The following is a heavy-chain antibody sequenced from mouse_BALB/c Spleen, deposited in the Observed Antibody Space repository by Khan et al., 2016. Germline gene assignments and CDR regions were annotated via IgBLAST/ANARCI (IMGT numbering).Heavy chain of an antibody. Sequence: EVKLEVSGGGLVQPGGSMKLSCAASAFTFSDARMDWVRQSPEKGIERDAEIRSKANNHATYYAESVKGRYTIPRDDSKSSVYLQMNSLRAEDTGLYDSTSNWDGGNYWGQGTTLTVYS. D-gene: IGHD4-1*01. CDR2: IRSKANNHAT. J-gene: IGHJ2*01. CDR1: AFTFSDAR. V-gene: IGHV6-6*01. CDR3: TSNWDGGNY.